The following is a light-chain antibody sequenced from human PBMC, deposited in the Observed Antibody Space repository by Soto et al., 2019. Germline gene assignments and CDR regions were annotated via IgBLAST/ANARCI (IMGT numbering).Light chain of an antibody. CDR1: QSVSSY. J-gene: IGKJ4*02. V-gene: IGKV3-11*01. Sequence: EIVLTPSPATLSLSPVERATLSCRASQSVSSYLAWYQQKPGQAPRLLIYDASNRATGIPARFSGSGSGTDFTLTLSSLEPGDFAVCSCQHYLSSVQFGGGTKVDIK. CDR3: QHYLSSVQ. CDR2: DAS.